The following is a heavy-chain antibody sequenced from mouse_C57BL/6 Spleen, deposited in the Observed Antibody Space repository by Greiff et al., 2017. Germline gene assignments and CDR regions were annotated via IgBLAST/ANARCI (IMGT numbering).Heavy chain of an antibody. Sequence: DVHLVESGEGLVKPGGSLKLSCAASGFTFSSYAMSWVRQTPEKRLEWVAYLSSGGDYIYYADTVKGRFTISRDNARNTLYLQMSSLKSEDTAMYYCTREGAAQATFFDYWGQGTTLTVSS. D-gene: IGHD3-2*02. V-gene: IGHV5-9-1*02. CDR3: TREGAAQATFFDY. CDR1: GFTFSSYA. J-gene: IGHJ2*01. CDR2: LSSGGDYI.